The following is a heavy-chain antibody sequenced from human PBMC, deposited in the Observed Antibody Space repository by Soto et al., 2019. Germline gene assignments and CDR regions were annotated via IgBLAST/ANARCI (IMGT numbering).Heavy chain of an antibody. CDR1: GGSITTGGYY. J-gene: IGHJ4*02. D-gene: IGHD2-15*01. CDR3: ARTKCSGGSCYSWSLDY. CDR2: RYYSEST. Sequence: LSLTCTVSGGSITTGGYYWSWIRQLPGKGLEWIGHRYYSESTYYNPSLKSRVSISLDTSKNQFSLKLSFVTAADTAMYYCARTKCSGGSCYSWSLDYWGQGTPVTVSS. V-gene: IGHV4-31*03.